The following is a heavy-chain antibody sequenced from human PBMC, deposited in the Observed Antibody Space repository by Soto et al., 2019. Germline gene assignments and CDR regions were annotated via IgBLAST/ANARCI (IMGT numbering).Heavy chain of an antibody. J-gene: IGHJ4*02. Sequence: ASVKVSCKTSGYTFISYGISWVRQAPGQGLEWMGWISSYIGHTNHAQKFQGRVTITRDTSASTAYMELSSLRSEDTAVYYCARDPVVGIAARPSFDYWGQGTLVTVSS. D-gene: IGHD6-6*01. CDR3: ARDPVVGIAARPSFDY. CDR1: GYTFISYG. V-gene: IGHV1-18*01. CDR2: ISSYIGHT.